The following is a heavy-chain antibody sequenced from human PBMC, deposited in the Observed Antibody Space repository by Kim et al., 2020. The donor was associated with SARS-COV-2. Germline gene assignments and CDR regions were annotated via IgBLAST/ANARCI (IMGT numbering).Heavy chain of an antibody. V-gene: IGHV3-15*01. Sequence: GGSLRLSCAASGFTFSNAWMSWVRQAPGKGLEWVGRIKSKTDGGTTDYAAPVKGRFTISRDDSKNTLYLQMNSLKTEDTAVYYCTTALGGIAVAGTRGYYEYYFDYWGQGTLVTVSS. J-gene: IGHJ4*02. CDR3: TTALGGIAVAGTRGYYEYYFDY. CDR1: GFTFSNAW. CDR2: IKSKTDGGTT. D-gene: IGHD6-19*01.